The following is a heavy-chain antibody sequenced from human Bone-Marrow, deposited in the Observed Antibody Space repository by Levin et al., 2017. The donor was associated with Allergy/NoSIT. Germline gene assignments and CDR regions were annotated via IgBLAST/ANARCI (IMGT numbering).Heavy chain of an antibody. D-gene: IGHD5-12*01. CDR3: AKWNQFSGTFDY. CDR2: ISLDGSNK. CDR1: GFTFSRNA. Sequence: GGSLRLSCAASGFTFSRNAMHWVRQAPGKGLEWVAIISLDGSNKYYVDSVKGRFTISRDNSKNTLYLQMNSLRPDDTALYFCAKWNQFSGTFDYWGQGTLVTVSS. V-gene: IGHV3-30*18. J-gene: IGHJ4*02.